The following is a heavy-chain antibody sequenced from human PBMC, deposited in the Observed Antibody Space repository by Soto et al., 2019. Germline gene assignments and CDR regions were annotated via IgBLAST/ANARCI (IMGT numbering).Heavy chain of an antibody. Sequence: EVRVVESGGGLVQPGGSLRLSCAASGFNFKNYWMTWVRQAPGKGLEWVANIKHDGSETYYVDSVKGRFTISRDNDKNSVHLQMNSLRAEDTAVYYCVTTGSTLSYWGQGTLVTVSS. V-gene: IGHV3-7*01. J-gene: IGHJ4*02. CDR3: VTTGSTLSY. CDR2: IKHDGSET. CDR1: GFNFKNYW. D-gene: IGHD1-1*01.